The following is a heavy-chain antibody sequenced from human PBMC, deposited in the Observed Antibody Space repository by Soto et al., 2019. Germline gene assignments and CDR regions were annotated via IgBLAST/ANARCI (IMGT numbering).Heavy chain of an antibody. V-gene: IGHV4-4*02. CDR1: GGSISSSNW. J-gene: IGHJ5*02. CDR2: IYHSGST. CDR3: ARSGYSSGWYRDWFDP. D-gene: IGHD6-19*01. Sequence: SETLSLTCAVSGGSISSSNWWSWVRQPPGKGLEWIGEIYHSGSTNYNPSLKSRVTISVDKSKNQFSLKLSSVTAADTAVYYCARSGYSSGWYRDWFDPWGQGTLVTVSS.